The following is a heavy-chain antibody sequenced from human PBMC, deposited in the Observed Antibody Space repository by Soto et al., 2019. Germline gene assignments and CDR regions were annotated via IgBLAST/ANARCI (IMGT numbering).Heavy chain of an antibody. D-gene: IGHD4-17*01. J-gene: IGHJ4*02. CDR1: GGSISSSSYY. CDR3: ARQPDIYGDYGRYYFYY. CDR2: IYYSWST. V-gene: IGHV4-39*01. Sequence: QLQLQESGPGLVKPSETLSLTCTVSGGSISSSSYYWGWIRQPPGKGLEWIGSIYYSWSTYYKPALKSRVTISVDTSKNQFSLKLSSVTAADTAVYYCARQPDIYGDYGRYYFYYWGQGTLVTVSS.